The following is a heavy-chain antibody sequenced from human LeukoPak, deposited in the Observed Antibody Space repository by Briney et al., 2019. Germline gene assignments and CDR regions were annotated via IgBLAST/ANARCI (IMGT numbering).Heavy chain of an antibody. J-gene: IGHJ4*02. V-gene: IGHV4-31*03. CDR3: ARGRPTGYSSGWPRYYFDY. Sequence: NPSETLSLTCTVSGGSISSGGYYWRWLRQHPGKGLEWIGYIYYSGSTYYNPSLKSRVTISVDTSKNQFSLKLSSVTAADTAVYYCARGRPTGYSSGWPRYYFDYWGQGTLVTVSS. D-gene: IGHD6-19*01. CDR1: GGSISSGGYY. CDR2: IYYSGST.